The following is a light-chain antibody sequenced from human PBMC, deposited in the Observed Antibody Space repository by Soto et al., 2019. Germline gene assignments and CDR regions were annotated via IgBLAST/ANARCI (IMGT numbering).Light chain of an antibody. V-gene: IGLV2-23*01. J-gene: IGLJ2*01. CDR1: SSDVGSYNL. CDR2: EGS. CDR3: CSYAGSSTLV. Sequence: QSALTQPASVSGSPGQSITISCTGTSSDVGSYNLVSWYQQHSGKAPKLMIYEGSKRPSGVSNRFSGSKSGNTASLTISGLQAEDEADYYCCSYAGSSTLVFSGGTKLTVL.